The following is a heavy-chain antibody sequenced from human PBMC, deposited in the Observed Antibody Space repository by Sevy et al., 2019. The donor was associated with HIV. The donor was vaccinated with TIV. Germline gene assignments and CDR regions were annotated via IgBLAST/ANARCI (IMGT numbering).Heavy chain of an antibody. CDR3: ANLKYPVVNDRGHFGP. CDR2: VYYDGST. Sequence: SETLSLTCTVSGGSMNKNYWTWIRQPPGKGLEWIGYVYYDGSTNYNPSFESRVTISVNMPKNQFSLNLDPVTAADTALYYCANLKYPVVNDRGHFGPWGQGTLVTASS. CDR1: GGSMNKNY. D-gene: IGHD2-2*02. J-gene: IGHJ5*02. V-gene: IGHV4-59*03.